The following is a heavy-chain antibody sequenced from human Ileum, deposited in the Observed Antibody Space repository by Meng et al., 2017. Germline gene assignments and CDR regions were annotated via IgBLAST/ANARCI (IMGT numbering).Heavy chain of an antibody. J-gene: IGHJ4*02. CDR1: GYTFTDYF. CDR3: VRSNIFGWNPRDH. CDR2: INPKSGAT. Sequence: GQLVQSGAEAKKPGASLKVSCKASGYTFTDYFVHWVRQAPGQGLEWMGRINPKSGATAYAQKFQGRVTVTSDTSISTAYLDLISLTSDDTALYYCVRSNIFGWNPRDHWGQGTLVTVSS. V-gene: IGHV1-2*06. D-gene: IGHD3-3*02.